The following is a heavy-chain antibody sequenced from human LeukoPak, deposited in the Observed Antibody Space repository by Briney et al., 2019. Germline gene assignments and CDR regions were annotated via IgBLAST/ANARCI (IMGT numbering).Heavy chain of an antibody. CDR1: GFTFNIYS. D-gene: IGHD2-2*01. CDR2: IDTSSSTR. Sequence: PGGSLRLSCAASGFTFNIYSMNWVRQTPGKGLEWVSYIDTSSSTRYYADSVLGRFAISRDSAKNSLYLQMNSLRAEDTAVYYCARDPGVPAAPLDYWGLGTLVTVSS. J-gene: IGHJ4*02. V-gene: IGHV3-48*01. CDR3: ARDPGVPAAPLDY.